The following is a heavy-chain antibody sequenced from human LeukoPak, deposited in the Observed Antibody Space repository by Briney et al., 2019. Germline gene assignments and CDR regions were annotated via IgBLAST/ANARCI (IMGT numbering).Heavy chain of an antibody. CDR1: GGSINSFY. Sequence: SETLSLTCTVSGGSINSFYWSWIRQPPGKGLEWIGYIDYSGSTNYNPSLKSRVTISVDTSKNQFSLKLSSVTAADTAVYYCARSGSYVGAFDIWGQGTMVTVSS. D-gene: IGHD1-26*01. J-gene: IGHJ3*02. CDR2: IDYSGST. V-gene: IGHV4-59*01. CDR3: ARSGSYVGAFDI.